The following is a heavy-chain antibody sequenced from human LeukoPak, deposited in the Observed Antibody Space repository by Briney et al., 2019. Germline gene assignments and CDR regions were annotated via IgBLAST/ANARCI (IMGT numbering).Heavy chain of an antibody. J-gene: IGHJ6*02. CDR1: GFTFSSYS. CDR2: ISSSSSYI. D-gene: IGHD2-2*01. CDR3: ARVGRYCSTTGCDYYYGMDV. V-gene: IGHV3-21*01. Sequence: PGGSLRLSCAASGFTFSSYSMNWVRQAPGKGLEWVSSISSSSSYIYYADSVKGRFTISRDNAKNSLYLQMNSLRAEDTAVYYCARVGRYCSTTGCDYYYGMDVWGQGTTVTVSS.